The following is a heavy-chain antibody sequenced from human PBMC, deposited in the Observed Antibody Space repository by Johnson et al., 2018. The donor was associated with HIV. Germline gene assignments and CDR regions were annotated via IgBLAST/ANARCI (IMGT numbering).Heavy chain of an antibody. J-gene: IGHJ3*02. CDR1: GFSFNNYY. CDR2: ISGSGITI. Sequence: QVQLVESGGGLVKPGGSLRLSCAASGFSFNNYYMSWIRQAPGKGLEWISYISGSGITIYHADSVKGRFTISRDNAKNSLYLQMNSLRAEDTAVYYCARVRAAAVSDAFDIWGQGTMVTVSS. D-gene: IGHD6-13*01. CDR3: ARVRAAAVSDAFDI. V-gene: IGHV3-11*04.